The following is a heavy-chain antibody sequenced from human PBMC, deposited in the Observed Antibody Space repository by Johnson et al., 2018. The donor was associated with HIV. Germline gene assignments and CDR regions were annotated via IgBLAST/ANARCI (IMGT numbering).Heavy chain of an antibody. CDR2: ISYDGSKK. Sequence: QMQLVESGGGVVQPGRSLRLSCAASGFTFSDYGMHWVRQDPGQGLEWVAAISYDGSKKYYADYVKGRFTISRDNSKNTLYLQMNSLRAEETAVYYCSKGERGYSIALEIWGQGTMVTVSS. CDR3: SKGERGYSIALEI. V-gene: IGHV3-30*18. D-gene: IGHD5-18*01. J-gene: IGHJ3*02. CDR1: GFTFSDYG.